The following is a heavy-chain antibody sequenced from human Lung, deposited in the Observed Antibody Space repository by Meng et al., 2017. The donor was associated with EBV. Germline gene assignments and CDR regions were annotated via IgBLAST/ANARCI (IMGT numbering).Heavy chain of an antibody. V-gene: IGHV3-21*01. CDR1: GFTFSSYS. Sequence: EVQLVESGXXXXXPXXSXXPSCAASGFTFSSYSMNWVRQAPGKGLEWVSSISSSSSYIYYADSVKGRFTISRDNAKNSLYLQMNSLRAEDTAVYYCARDMVRGGNWFDPWGQGTLVTVSS. CDR3: ARDMVRGGNWFDP. D-gene: IGHD3-10*01. J-gene: IGHJ5*02. CDR2: ISSSSSYI.